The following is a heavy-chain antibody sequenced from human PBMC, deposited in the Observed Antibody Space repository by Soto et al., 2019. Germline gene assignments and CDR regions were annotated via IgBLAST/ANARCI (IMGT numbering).Heavy chain of an antibody. CDR3: ARPTYNSGSPFDY. Sequence: SETLSLTCNVSGGSLSSYYWSWIRQPPGKGLEWIGYIYYSGSTNYNPSLKSRVTISVDTSKNQFSLKLSSVTAADTAVYYCARPTYNSGSPFDYWGQGTLVTVSS. V-gene: IGHV4-59*01. CDR2: IYYSGST. CDR1: GGSLSSYY. D-gene: IGHD1-20*01. J-gene: IGHJ4*02.